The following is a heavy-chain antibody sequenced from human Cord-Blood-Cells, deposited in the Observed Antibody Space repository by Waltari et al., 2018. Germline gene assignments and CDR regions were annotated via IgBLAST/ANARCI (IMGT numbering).Heavy chain of an antibody. Sequence: QLQLQESGPGLVKPSETLSLTCTVSGGSIRRSSYYWGWIRQPPGKGLEWIGSIYYSGSTYYNPSLKSRVTISVDTSKNQFSLKLSSVTAADTAVYYCARHDPTDYDFWSGYAFDIWGQGTMVTVSS. D-gene: IGHD3-3*01. J-gene: IGHJ3*02. CDR3: ARHDPTDYDFWSGYAFDI. CDR2: IYYSGST. V-gene: IGHV4-39*01. CDR1: GGSIRRSSYY.